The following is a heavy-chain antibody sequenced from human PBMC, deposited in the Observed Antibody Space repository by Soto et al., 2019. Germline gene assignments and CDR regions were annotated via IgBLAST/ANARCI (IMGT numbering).Heavy chain of an antibody. CDR1: GYTFTSYG. D-gene: IGHD6-13*01. J-gene: IGHJ6*02. V-gene: IGHV1-18*01. Sequence: VASVKVSCKASGYTFTSYGISWVRQAPGQGLEWMGWISAYNGNTNYAQKLQGRVTMTTDTSTSTAYMELRSLRSDDTAVYYCARVIAAAGTHFGDYYYGMDVWGQGTTVTVSS. CDR2: ISAYNGNT. CDR3: ARVIAAAGTHFGDYYYGMDV.